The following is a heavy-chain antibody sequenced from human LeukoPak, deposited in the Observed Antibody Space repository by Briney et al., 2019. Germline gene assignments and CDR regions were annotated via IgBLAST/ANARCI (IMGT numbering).Heavy chain of an antibody. J-gene: IGHJ4*02. V-gene: IGHV3-23*01. Sequence: GGSLRLSCAASGFTFSSYAMSWVRQAPGKGLEWVSAISSSGGSTYYADSVKGRFTISRDNSKNTLYLQMNSLRAEDTAVYYCAKDDGYSSSWYWRYFDYWGQGTLVTVSS. CDR3: AKDDGYSSSWYWRYFDY. D-gene: IGHD6-13*01. CDR2: ISSSGGST. CDR1: GFTFSSYA.